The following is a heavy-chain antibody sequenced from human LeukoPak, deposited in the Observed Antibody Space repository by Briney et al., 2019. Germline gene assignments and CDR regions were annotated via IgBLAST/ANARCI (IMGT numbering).Heavy chain of an antibody. CDR2: INQDGSEK. Sequence: GGSLRLSCAASGFTFSSYWMSWVRQAPGKGLEWVANINQDGSEKYYVDSVKGRFTISRDNAKNSLYLQMNSLRAEDTAVYYCARGFTSRSGGSLGFWGQGTLVTVSS. V-gene: IGHV3-7*02. J-gene: IGHJ4*02. D-gene: IGHD2-15*01. CDR3: ARGFTSRSGGSLGF. CDR1: GFTFSSYW.